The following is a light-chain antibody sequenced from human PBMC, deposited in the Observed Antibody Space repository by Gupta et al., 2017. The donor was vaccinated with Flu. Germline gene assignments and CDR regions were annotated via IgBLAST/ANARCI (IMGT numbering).Light chain of an antibody. CDR2: QDS. CDR3: QACDSSTV. J-gene: IGLJ2*01. V-gene: IGLV3-1*01. Sequence: SSALTLPPSVSVSPVQTTSITCSGGKVREKYAYCYQQKPGQSPVLVINQDSKRPAGITKRFSGSNSGNTATLTISGTQAMDEANYYCQACDSSTVFGGGTKLTVL. CDR1: KVREKY.